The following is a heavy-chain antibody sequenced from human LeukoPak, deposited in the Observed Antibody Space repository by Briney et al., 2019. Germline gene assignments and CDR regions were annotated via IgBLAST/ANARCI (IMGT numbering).Heavy chain of an antibody. CDR1: GGSISSSSYY. D-gene: IGHD3-16*01. CDR3: ARESILGDDPNFDY. CDR2: IYYSGST. V-gene: IGHV4-39*07. Sequence: SETLSLTCTVSGGSISSSSYYWGWIRQPPGKGLEWIGSIYYSGSTYYNPSLKSRVTISVDTSKNQFSLKLSSVTAADTAVYYCARESILGDDPNFDYWGQGTLVTVSS. J-gene: IGHJ4*02.